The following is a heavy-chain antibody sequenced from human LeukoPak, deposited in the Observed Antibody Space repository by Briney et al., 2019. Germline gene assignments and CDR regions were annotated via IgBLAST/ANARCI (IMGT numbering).Heavy chain of an antibody. J-gene: IGHJ5*02. Sequence: SETLSLTCTVSGGSISTYYWSWIRQPPGKGLEWIGYIYYSGSTNHNPSLKSRVTISVGTSKNQLSLKLTSVLAADTAVYYCARSRGSYGDSNWFDPWGQGTLVTVSS. V-gene: IGHV4-59*01. D-gene: IGHD4-17*01. CDR1: GGSISTYY. CDR2: IYYSGST. CDR3: ARSRGSYGDSNWFDP.